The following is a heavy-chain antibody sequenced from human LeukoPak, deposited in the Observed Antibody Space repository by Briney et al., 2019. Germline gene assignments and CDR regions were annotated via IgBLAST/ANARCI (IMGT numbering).Heavy chain of an antibody. Sequence: GESLKISCKGSGYSFTSYWIGWVRQRPGKGLEGVGIIYPGDSDTRYSPSFQGQVTISADKPISTAYLQWSSLKASDTAMYYCARKGYYYDSSGYYSAFDIWGQGTMVTVSS. CDR1: GYSFTSYW. J-gene: IGHJ3*02. D-gene: IGHD3-22*01. V-gene: IGHV5-51*04. CDR2: IYPGDSDT. CDR3: ARKGYYYDSSGYYSAFDI.